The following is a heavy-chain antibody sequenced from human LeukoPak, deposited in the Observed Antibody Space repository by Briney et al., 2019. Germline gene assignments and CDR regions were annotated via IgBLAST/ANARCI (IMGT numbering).Heavy chain of an antibody. CDR1: GFTFSRFG. CDR2: IQYAGSNK. D-gene: IGHD3-10*01. J-gene: IGHJ4*02. CDR3: AKANVRVIAYFDY. Sequence: GGSLRLSCAASGFTFSRFGMHWVRQAPGKGLEWVAFIQYAGSNKYYADSVKGRFAISRDNSKNTLYLQMNSLRAEDTAVYYCAKANVRVIAYFDYWGQGTLVTVSS. V-gene: IGHV3-30*02.